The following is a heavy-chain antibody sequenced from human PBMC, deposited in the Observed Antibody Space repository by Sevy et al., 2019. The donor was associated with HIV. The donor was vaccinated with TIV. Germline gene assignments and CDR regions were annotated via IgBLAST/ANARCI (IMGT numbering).Heavy chain of an antibody. D-gene: IGHD1-7*01. J-gene: IGHJ6*02. CDR3: AKDGYAGTTKAYYYYGMDV. CDR1: GFTFSSYA. Sequence: GGSLRLSCAASGFTFSSYAMSWVRQAPGKGLEWVSAISGSGGSTYYADSVKGRFTISRDNSKNTLYLQMNSLRAEDTAVYYCAKDGYAGTTKAYYYYGMDVWRQGTTVTVSS. CDR2: ISGSGGST. V-gene: IGHV3-23*01.